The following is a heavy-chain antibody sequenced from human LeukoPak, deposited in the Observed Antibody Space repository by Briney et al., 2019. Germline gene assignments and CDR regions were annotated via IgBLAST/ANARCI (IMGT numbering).Heavy chain of an antibody. CDR1: GLTFSTYA. D-gene: IGHD6-13*01. CDR2: INDSGGST. J-gene: IGHJ4*02. V-gene: IGHV3-23*01. CDR3: AKGASSTWIDY. Sequence: GGSLRLSCAASGLTFSTYAMTWVRQAPGKGLEWVSSINDSGGSTLYAESVKGRFTMSRDNSKNTLYVQMNSLRAEDTAVYYCAKGASSTWIDYWGQGTLVTVSS.